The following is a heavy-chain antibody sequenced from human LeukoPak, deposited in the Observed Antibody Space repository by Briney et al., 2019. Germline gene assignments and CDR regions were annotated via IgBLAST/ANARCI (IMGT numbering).Heavy chain of an antibody. D-gene: IGHD4-23*01. V-gene: IGHV1-69*13. CDR1: GGTFSSYA. CDR2: IIPIFGTA. Sequence: ALVKVSCKASGGTFSSYAISWVRQAPGQGLEWMGVIIPIFGTANYAQKFQGRVTITADESTSTAYMELSSLRSEDTAVYYCARDRYRSRFYGGNGDAFDIWGQGTMVTVSS. CDR3: ARDRYRSRFYGGNGDAFDI. J-gene: IGHJ3*02.